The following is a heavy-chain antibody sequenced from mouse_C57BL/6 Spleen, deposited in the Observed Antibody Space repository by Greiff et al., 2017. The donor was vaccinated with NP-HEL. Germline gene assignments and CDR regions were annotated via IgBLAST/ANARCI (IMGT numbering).Heavy chain of an antibody. CDR1: GFTFSSYG. J-gene: IGHJ4*01. V-gene: IGHV5-6*01. CDR3: ARHKIDYGSRGDAMDY. D-gene: IGHD1-1*01. Sequence: EVQGVESGGDLVKPGGSLKLSCAASGFTFSSYGMSWVRQTPDKRLEWVATISSGGSYTYYPDSVKGRFTISRDNAKNTLYLQMSSLKSEDTAMYYCARHKIDYGSRGDAMDYWGQGTSVTVSS. CDR2: ISSGGSYT.